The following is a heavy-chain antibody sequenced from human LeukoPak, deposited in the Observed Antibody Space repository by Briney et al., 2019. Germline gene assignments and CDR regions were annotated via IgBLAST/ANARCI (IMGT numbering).Heavy chain of an antibody. CDR1: GYTFTSYY. CDR3: ARDQYCSGGSCYSSGDY. Sequence: ASVKVSCKASGYTFTSYYMHWVRQAPGQGLEWMGIINPSGGSTSYAQKFQGRVTMTRDTSTSTVYMELSSLRSEDTAVYYCARDQYCSGGSCYSSGDYWGQGTLVTVPS. D-gene: IGHD2-15*01. V-gene: IGHV1-46*01. CDR2: INPSGGST. J-gene: IGHJ4*02.